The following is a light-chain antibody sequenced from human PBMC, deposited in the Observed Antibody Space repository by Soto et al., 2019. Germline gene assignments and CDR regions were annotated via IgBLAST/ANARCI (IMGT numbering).Light chain of an antibody. CDR2: GVT. J-gene: IGLJ3*02. Sequence: QSVLTQPASVSGSPGLSITISCSGTASDIGNYNYVSWYQVHPGQAPKLLINGVTNRPSGVSNRFSGSKSGNAASLTISGLQAEDEADYYCSSYSAYTTLWVFGGGTKLTVL. CDR3: SSYSAYTTLWV. V-gene: IGLV2-14*01. CDR1: ASDIGNYNY.